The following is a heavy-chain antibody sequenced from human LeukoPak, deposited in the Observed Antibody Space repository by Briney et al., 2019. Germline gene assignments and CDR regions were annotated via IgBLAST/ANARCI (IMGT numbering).Heavy chain of an antibody. CDR3: ATDFYDST. CDR1: GFTFSDFD. J-gene: IGHJ5*02. V-gene: IGHV3-15*07. Sequence: PGGSLRLSCVASGFTFSDFDMNWVRQAPGKGLEWVGRIRSNSDGGTIDYAAPVKGRFTLSRDDSKDTLYLQMNSLQTEDTAVYYCATDFYDSTWGQGTLVTVSS. D-gene: IGHD3-22*01. CDR2: IRSNSDGGTI.